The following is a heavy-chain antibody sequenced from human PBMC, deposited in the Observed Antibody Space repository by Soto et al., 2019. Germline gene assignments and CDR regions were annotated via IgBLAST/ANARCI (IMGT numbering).Heavy chain of an antibody. Sequence: QVQLQESGPGLVKPSQTLTLTCSVSGGSITNDDYFWSWIRQPPGKGLEWIGYIQGIGSTYYNPSLKSRALISADASRNQFSLKLTSVTAADTAIYYCACPTNFAMDAWGQGTTVTVSS. J-gene: IGHJ6*02. CDR1: GGSITNDDYF. V-gene: IGHV4-30-4*01. CDR2: IQGIGST. CDR3: ACPTNFAMDA. D-gene: IGHD2-8*01.